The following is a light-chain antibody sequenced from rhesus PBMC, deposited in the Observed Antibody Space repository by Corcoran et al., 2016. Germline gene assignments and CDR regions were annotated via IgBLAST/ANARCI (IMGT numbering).Light chain of an antibody. Sequence: QSAPTQPPSVSGSPGQSVTISCTGTFSDVGSFTYVAWYQQHPGEAPKLLIYEVTKRPSGVFDRFSGPKSGNTASLPISGLQAEDGANYLCCSLTASSTFVSGSGTKLTVL. V-gene: IGLV2S7*01. CDR2: EVT. J-gene: IGLJ6*01. CDR1: FSDVGSFTY. CDR3: CSLTASSTFV.